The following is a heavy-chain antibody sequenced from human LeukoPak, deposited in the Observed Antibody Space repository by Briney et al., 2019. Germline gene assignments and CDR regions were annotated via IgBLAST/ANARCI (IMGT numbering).Heavy chain of an antibody. V-gene: IGHV4-31*03. J-gene: IGHJ4*02. Sequence: PSETLSLTCTVSGGSISSGGYYWSWIRQHPGKGLEWIGYIYYSGSTYYNPSLKSRVTISVDTSKNHFSLKLTSVTAADTAVYYCARAATYSYGLFDYWGQGTLVTVSS. D-gene: IGHD5-18*01. CDR2: IYYSGST. CDR1: GGSISSGGYY. CDR3: ARAATYSYGLFDY.